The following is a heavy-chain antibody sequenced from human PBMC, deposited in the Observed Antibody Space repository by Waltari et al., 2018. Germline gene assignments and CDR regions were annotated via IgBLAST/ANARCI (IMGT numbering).Heavy chain of an antibody. CDR2: IYTSGST. Sequence: QVQLQESGPGLVKPSQTLSLTCTVSGGSISSGSYYWSWIRQPAGKGLEWIGRIYTSGSTNYNPSLKSRVTISVDTSKNQFSLKLSSVTAADTAVYYCAKDLFLGRRGYYYYGMDVWGQGTTVTVSS. V-gene: IGHV4-61*02. CDR1: GGSISSGSYY. J-gene: IGHJ6*02. CDR3: AKDLFLGRRGYYYYGMDV.